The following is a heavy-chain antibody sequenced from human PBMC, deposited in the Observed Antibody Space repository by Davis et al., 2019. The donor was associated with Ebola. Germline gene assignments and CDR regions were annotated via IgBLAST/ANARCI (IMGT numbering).Heavy chain of an antibody. J-gene: IGHJ6*02. CDR3: ARGRLCSTSCYLYYYYYGMDV. V-gene: IGHV3-30-3*01. CDR1: GFTFSSYA. Sequence: GESLKISCAASGFTFSSYAMHWVRQAPGKGLEWVAVISYDGSNKYYADSVKGRFTISRDNSKNTLYLQMNSLRAEDTAVYYCARGRLCSTSCYLYYYYYGMDVWGQGTTVTVSS. CDR2: ISYDGSNK. D-gene: IGHD2-2*01.